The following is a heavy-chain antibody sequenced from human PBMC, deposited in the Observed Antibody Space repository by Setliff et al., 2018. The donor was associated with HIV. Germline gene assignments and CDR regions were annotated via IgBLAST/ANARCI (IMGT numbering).Heavy chain of an antibody. CDR3: AREGSGWYLTSYYYYGMDV. CDR2: INAGTGNT. CDR1: GYTFTSYA. J-gene: IGHJ6*02. Sequence: ASVKVSCKASGYTFTSYAMHWVRQAPGQRLEWMGWINAGTGNTKYSQNFQGRVTMTRDTSTSTVYMELSSLRSEDTAVYYCAREGSGWYLTSYYYYGMDVWGQGTTVTVSS. V-gene: IGHV1-3*01. D-gene: IGHD6-19*01.